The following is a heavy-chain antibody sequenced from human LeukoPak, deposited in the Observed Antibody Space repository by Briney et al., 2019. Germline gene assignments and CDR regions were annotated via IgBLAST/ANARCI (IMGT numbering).Heavy chain of an antibody. V-gene: IGHV4-4*07. CDR2: IYNGGII. Sequence: SSETLSLTCTVSGDSISRYYWSWIRQPAGKGLEWIGRIYNGGIITYNPSLKSRVTMSIDTSNNQFSLRLRFVTAADTAVYYCARDSGTTGEVKFDPWGQGTLVTVSP. CDR3: ARDSGTTGEVKFDP. J-gene: IGHJ5*02. D-gene: IGHD3-10*01. CDR1: GDSISRYY.